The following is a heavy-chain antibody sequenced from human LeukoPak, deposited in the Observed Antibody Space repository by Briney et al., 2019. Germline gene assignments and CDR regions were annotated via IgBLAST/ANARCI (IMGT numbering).Heavy chain of an antibody. V-gene: IGHV4-59*13. CDR3: ARTCYYDSSGSQTFDY. CDR2: IYYSGST. J-gene: IGHJ4*02. D-gene: IGHD3-22*01. Sequence: SETLSLTCTVSGGSISSYYWSWIRQPPGKGLEWIGYIYYSGSTNYNPSLKSRVTISVDTSKNQFSLKLSSVAAADTAVYYCARTCYYDSSGSQTFDYWGQGTLVTVSS. CDR1: GGSISSYY.